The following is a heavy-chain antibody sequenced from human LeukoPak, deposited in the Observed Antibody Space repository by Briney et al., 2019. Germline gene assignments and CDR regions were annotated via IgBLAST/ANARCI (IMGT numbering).Heavy chain of an antibody. Sequence: PGGSLRLSCAASGFTFSSYAMSWVRQAPGKGLEWVSGISGTGGNTYYADSVKGRFTISRDTSKNTLYLQMNSLRAEDTAVYYCARDWMGQGIAAAGHYYGMDVWGQGTTVTVSS. V-gene: IGHV3-23*01. CDR2: ISGTGGNT. J-gene: IGHJ6*02. CDR3: ARDWMGQGIAAAGHYYGMDV. D-gene: IGHD6-13*01. CDR1: GFTFSSYA.